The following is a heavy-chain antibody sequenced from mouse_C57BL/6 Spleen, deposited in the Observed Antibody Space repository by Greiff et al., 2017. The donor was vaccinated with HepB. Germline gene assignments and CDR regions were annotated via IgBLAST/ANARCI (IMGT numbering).Heavy chain of an antibody. Sequence: QVQLQQPGAELVRPGTSVKLSCKASGYTFTSYWMHWVKQRPGQGLEWIGVIDPSDSYTNYNQKFKGKATLTVDTSSSTTYMQLSSLTSEDSAVYYCARFLVGYYAMDDWGQGTSVTVSS. V-gene: IGHV1-59*01. CDR2: IDPSDSYT. CDR1: GYTFTSYW. J-gene: IGHJ4*01. CDR3: ARFLVGYYAMDD.